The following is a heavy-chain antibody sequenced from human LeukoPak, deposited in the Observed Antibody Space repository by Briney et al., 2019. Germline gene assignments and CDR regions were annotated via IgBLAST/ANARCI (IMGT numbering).Heavy chain of an antibody. CDR2: MYYSGNT. V-gene: IGHV4-39*02. CDR1: GGSISSSSYY. CDR3: GRCSSGSYNWFDP. J-gene: IGHJ5*02. Sequence: PSETLSLTCTVSGGSISSSSYYWPWIRQPPGKGLEWIGSMYYSGNTYYNPSLKIRVTISDDTSKTHFYMKLSSVTAADTAVYYCGRCSSGSYNWFDPWGQGTLVTVSS. D-gene: IGHD1-26*01.